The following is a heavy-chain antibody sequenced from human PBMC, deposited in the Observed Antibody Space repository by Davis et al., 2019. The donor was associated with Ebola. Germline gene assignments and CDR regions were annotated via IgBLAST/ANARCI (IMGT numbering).Heavy chain of an antibody. CDR2: ISYDGSNE. D-gene: IGHD1-14*01. V-gene: IGHV3-30*03. J-gene: IGHJ6*02. CDR3: ARSLRQPTARRGYYYYGMDV. CDR1: GFTFSSYG. Sequence: GESLKISCAASGFTFSSYGIHWVRQAPGKGLEWVAVISYDGSNEYYADSVKGRFTISRDNSKNTLYLQMYSLRVEDTAVYYCARSLRQPTARRGYYYYGMDVWGQGTTVTVSS.